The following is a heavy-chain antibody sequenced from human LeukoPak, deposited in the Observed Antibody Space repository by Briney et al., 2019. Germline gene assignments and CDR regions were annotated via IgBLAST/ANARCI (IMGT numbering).Heavy chain of an antibody. D-gene: IGHD5-18*01. Sequence: PGGTLRLSCAASGFTFSSYGMSWVRQAPGKGLEWVSAISGSGGSTYYADSVKGRFTISRDNSKNTLYLQMNSLRAEDTAVYYCAKAPPLIYSYFDYWGQGTLVTVSS. V-gene: IGHV3-23*01. CDR3: AKAPPLIYSYFDY. CDR1: GFTFSSYG. J-gene: IGHJ4*02. CDR2: ISGSGGST.